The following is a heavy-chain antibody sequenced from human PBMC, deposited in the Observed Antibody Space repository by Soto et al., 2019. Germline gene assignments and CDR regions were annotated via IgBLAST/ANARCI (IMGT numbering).Heavy chain of an antibody. CDR1: GFTFSSYD. J-gene: IGHJ6*02. Sequence: GGSLRLSCAASGFTFSSYDMHWVRQATGKGLEWVSAIGTAGDTYYPGSVKGRFTISRENAKNSLYLQMNSLRAEDTAVYYCARVGGYYDSRYYGMDVWGQGTTVTVSS. V-gene: IGHV3-13*01. CDR2: IGTAGDT. CDR3: ARVGGYYDSRYYGMDV. D-gene: IGHD3-22*01.